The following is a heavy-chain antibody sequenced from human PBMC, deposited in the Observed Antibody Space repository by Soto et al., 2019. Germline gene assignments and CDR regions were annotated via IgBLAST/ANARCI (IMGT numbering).Heavy chain of an antibody. V-gene: IGHV3-53*02. CDR1: GLSVSDKY. J-gene: IGHJ4*02. Sequence: EVQLVQTGGGLIKPGGSLSLSCAASGLSVSDKYMSWVRQAPGKGLEWVSLTYTGGNSYFADFVKGRFIVSRDISKNTLFLHMNSLAAEDTAVYYCEREGYAYGLDFWGQGSLVTVSS. CDR3: EREGYAYGLDF. D-gene: IGHD3-10*01. CDR2: TYTGGNS.